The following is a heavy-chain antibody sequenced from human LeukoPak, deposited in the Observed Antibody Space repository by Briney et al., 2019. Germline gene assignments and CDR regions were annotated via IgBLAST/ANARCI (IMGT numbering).Heavy chain of an antibody. V-gene: IGHV1-24*01. D-gene: IGHD2-15*01. Sequence: ASVKVSCKVSGYTLTELSMHWVRQAPGKGLEWMGGFDPEDGETIYAQKFQGRVTMTEDTSTDTAYMELSSLRSEDTAVYYCATGSSLGATTDGGGWFDPWGQGTLVTVSS. CDR2: FDPEDGET. CDR1: GYTLTELS. CDR3: ATGSSLGATTDGGGWFDP. J-gene: IGHJ5*02.